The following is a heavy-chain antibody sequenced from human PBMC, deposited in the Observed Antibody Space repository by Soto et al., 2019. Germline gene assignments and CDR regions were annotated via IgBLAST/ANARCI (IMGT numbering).Heavy chain of an antibody. CDR2: INPNSGGT. CDR3: SRDGGFTVGYGMDV. D-gene: IGHD3-16*01. V-gene: IGHV1-2*04. Sequence: ASVKVSCKASGYTFTVYYMHCVRQAPGQGLEWMGWINPNSGGTNYAQKFQGWVTMTRDTSISTAYMELSRLRSDDTAVYYCSRDGGFTVGYGMDVWGQGTTVTVSS. J-gene: IGHJ6*02. CDR1: GYTFTVYY.